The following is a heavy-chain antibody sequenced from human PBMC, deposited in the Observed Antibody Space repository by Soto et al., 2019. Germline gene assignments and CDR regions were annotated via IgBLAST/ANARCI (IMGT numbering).Heavy chain of an antibody. CDR1: GFTFSSYG. CDR3: ARAGSGSSSTRFDS. D-gene: IGHD3-10*01. V-gene: IGHV3-30*03. Sequence: HPGGSLRLSCAASGFTFSSYGMHWVRQAPGKGLEWVAVISYDGSNKYYADSGKGRFTISRDNSKNTLYLQMNSLRAEDTAVYYCARAGSGSSSTRFDSWGQGTLVTVSS. J-gene: IGHJ4*02. CDR2: ISYDGSNK.